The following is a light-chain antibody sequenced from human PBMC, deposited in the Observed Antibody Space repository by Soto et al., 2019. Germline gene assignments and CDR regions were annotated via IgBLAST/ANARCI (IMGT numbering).Light chain of an antibody. Sequence: EIVLTQSPATLSLSPGERATLSCRASQRVSNDLVWYHQKPGQAPRLVIYYASNRASGIPARFSGSVSGTDFTLTISSLEPEDFAVYYCQQRSSWPPTFGGGTKVEF. CDR2: YAS. CDR3: QQRSSWPPT. J-gene: IGKJ4*01. CDR1: QRVSND. V-gene: IGKV3-11*01.